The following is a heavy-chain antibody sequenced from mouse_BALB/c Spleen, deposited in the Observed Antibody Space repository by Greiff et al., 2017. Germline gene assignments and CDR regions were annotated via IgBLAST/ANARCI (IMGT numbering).Heavy chain of an antibody. CDR2: IYPGSGST. D-gene: IGHD1-1*01. Sequence: LQQPGSELVRPGASVKLSCKASGYTFTSYWMHWVKQRPGQGLEWIGNIYPGSGSTNYDEKFKSKATLTVDTSSSTAYMQLSSLTSEDSAVYYCTSRRWGHWGQGTTLTVSS. J-gene: IGHJ2*01. CDR1: GYTFTSYW. V-gene: IGHV1S22*01. CDR3: TSRRWGH.